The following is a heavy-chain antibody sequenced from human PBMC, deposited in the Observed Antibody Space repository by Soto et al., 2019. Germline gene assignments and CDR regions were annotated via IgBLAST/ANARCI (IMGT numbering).Heavy chain of an antibody. CDR2: ISWNSGSI. V-gene: IGHV3-9*01. Sequence: VQLVESGGGLVQPGRSLRLSCAASGFTFDDYAMHWVRQAPGKGLAWVSGISWNSGSIGYAESVKGRFTISRDNAKNSLFLQMNSLRAEETALYYCARKGYCTSTSCYVDYWGQGTLVTVSS. CDR3: ARKGYCTSTSCYVDY. J-gene: IGHJ4*02. D-gene: IGHD2-2*01. CDR1: GFTFDDYA.